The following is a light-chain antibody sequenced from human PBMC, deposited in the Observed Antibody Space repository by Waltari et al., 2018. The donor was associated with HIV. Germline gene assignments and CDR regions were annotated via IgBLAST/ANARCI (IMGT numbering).Light chain of an antibody. J-gene: IGKJ2*01. Sequence: DIQMTQSPLALSSSVGDRVTITCRASHNICNYVKWYRQKVGEAPAPLVFASTSLHHAVRSRFSASGSGTDFTLTIAGLEPEDFAMYFCQQSYSTPPYTFGQGT. V-gene: IGKV1-39*01. CDR2: AST. CDR1: HNICNY. CDR3: QQSYSTPPYT.